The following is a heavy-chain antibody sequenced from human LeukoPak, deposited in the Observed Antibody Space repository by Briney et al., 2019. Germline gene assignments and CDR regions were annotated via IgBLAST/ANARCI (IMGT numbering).Heavy chain of an antibody. CDR2: ISSSSSYI. D-gene: IGHD3-3*01. CDR3: ARDSETYYDFWSGSMDV. V-gene: IGHV3-21*01. Sequence: GGSLRLSCAASGFTFSSYSMNWVRQAPGKGLKWVSSISSSSSYIYYADSVKGRFTISRDNAKNSLYLQMNSLRAEDTAVYYCARDSETYYDFWSGSMDVWGQGTTVTVSS. CDR1: GFTFSSYS. J-gene: IGHJ6*02.